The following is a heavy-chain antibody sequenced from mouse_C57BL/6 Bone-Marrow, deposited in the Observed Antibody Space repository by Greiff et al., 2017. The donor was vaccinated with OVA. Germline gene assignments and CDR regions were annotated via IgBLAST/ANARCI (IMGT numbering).Heavy chain of an antibody. J-gene: IGHJ2*01. CDR1: GFTFSSYA. CDR3: TRDWGLFDY. V-gene: IGHV5-9-1*02. Sequence: EVKLMESGEGLVKPGGSLKLSCAASGFTFSSYAMSWVRQTPEKRLEWVAYISSGGDYIYYADTVKGRFTISRDNARNTLYLQMSSLKSEDTAMYYCTRDWGLFDYWGQGTTLTVSS. D-gene: IGHD4-1*01. CDR2: ISSGGDYI.